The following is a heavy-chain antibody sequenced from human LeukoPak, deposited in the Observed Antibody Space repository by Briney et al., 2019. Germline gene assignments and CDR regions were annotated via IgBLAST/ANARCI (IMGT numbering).Heavy chain of an antibody. V-gene: IGHV3-48*03. D-gene: IGHD6-19*01. Sequence: PGGSLRLSCAASGFILSSYEMNRVRQAPGKGVEWLSYISSSGSTIYYAESVKGRFTISRDNSKNTLYLQMNSLRAEDKAVYCCAKDWRTGSGWYGVFFDYWGQGTLVTVSS. J-gene: IGHJ4*02. CDR3: AKDWRTGSGWYGVFFDY. CDR1: GFILSSYE. CDR2: ISSSGSTI.